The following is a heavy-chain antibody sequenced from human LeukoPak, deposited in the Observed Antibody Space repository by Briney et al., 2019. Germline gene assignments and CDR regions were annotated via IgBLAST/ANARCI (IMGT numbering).Heavy chain of an antibody. Sequence: KRSETLSLTCAVSGYSISSGYYWGWIRQPPGKGLEWIGSIYHSGSTYYNPSLKSRVTISVDTSKNQFSLKLSSVTAADTAVYYCARLDYYYYMDVWGKGTTVTVSS. CDR2: IYHSGST. CDR1: GYSISSGYY. J-gene: IGHJ6*03. V-gene: IGHV4-38-2*01. CDR3: ARLDYYYYMDV.